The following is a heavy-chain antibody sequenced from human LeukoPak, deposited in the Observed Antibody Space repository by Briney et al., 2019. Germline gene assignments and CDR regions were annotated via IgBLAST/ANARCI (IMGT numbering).Heavy chain of an antibody. CDR1: GFTFSSHS. V-gene: IGHV3-21*01. D-gene: IGHD5-12*01. Sequence: GGSLRLSCAASGFTFSSHSMNWVRQAPGKGLEWVSSISSSSSYIYYADSVKGRFTISRDNAKNSLYLQMNSLRAEDTAVYYCAMILGGYAPGDYWGQGTLVTVSS. CDR3: AMILGGYAPGDY. J-gene: IGHJ4*02. CDR2: ISSSSSYI.